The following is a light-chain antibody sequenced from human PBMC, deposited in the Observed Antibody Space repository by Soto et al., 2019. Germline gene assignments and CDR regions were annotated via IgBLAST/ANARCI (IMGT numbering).Light chain of an antibody. V-gene: IGKV1-5*01. J-gene: IGKJ1*01. CDR2: DAS. CDR1: QSISSW. Sequence: DIQMTQSPSTLSASVGYRFTITCRASQSISSWLAWYQQKPGKAPKLLIYDASSLESGVPSRFSGSGSGTEFTLTITSLQPEDFATYYCQQYDTYWTFGQGTTGDIK. CDR3: QQYDTYWT.